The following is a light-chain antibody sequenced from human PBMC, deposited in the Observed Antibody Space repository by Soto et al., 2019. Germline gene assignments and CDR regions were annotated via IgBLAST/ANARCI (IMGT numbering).Light chain of an antibody. CDR2: DGS. V-gene: IGKV3-11*01. CDR3: KQRSNWDREVT. Sequence: ETVLTHSPATLSLYSRARAPXSCRXFQSVRSYLAWYQQKAGQAPSLLIYDGSRSPTDITARFSGSGSGTDFTLTISSIEPEDFEVYSCKQRSNWDREVTFGEGTEVDIK. J-gene: IGKJ1*01. CDR1: QSVRSY.